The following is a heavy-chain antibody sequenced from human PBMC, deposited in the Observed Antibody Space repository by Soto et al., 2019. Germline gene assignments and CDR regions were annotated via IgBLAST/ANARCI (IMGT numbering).Heavy chain of an antibody. Sequence: GGSLRLSCVTSGFTFYNHGMSWVRQAPGKGLECVSVIGNRDGRTYYIDSVKGRFTISRDNSENTLYLQMNSLRDEDTAVYYCVPTYYTSGWPWGQGTLVTVSS. D-gene: IGHD3-22*01. CDR3: VPTYYTSGWP. J-gene: IGHJ5*02. V-gene: IGHV3-23*01. CDR1: GFTFYNHG. CDR2: IGNRDGRT.